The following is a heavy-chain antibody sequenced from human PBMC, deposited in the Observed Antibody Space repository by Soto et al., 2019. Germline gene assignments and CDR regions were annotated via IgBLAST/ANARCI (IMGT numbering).Heavy chain of an antibody. D-gene: IGHD3-22*01. V-gene: IGHV3-33*01. CDR3: ARENYYDSSGYVY. J-gene: IGHJ4*02. Sequence: GGSLRLSCAASGFTFSSYGMHWVRQAPGKGLEWVAVIWYDGSNKYYADSVKGRCTISRDNSKNTLYLQMNRLRAEDTAVYYCARENYYDSSGYVYWGQGTLITVS. CDR2: IWYDGSNK. CDR1: GFTFSSYG.